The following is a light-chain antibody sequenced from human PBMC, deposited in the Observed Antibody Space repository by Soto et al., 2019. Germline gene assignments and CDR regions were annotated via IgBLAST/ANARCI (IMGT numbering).Light chain of an antibody. V-gene: IGLV2-14*01. J-gene: IGLJ3*02. CDR1: SSDVGGYNY. CDR2: EVS. Sequence: QSALTQPASVSGSPGQSITISCTGTSSDVGGYNYVSWYQQVPGKAPTLVIYEVSNRPSGVSNRFSGSKSGNTASLPISGLPAEDEADYHCTSYAGRTTLVVFGGGTKLTVL. CDR3: TSYAGRTTLVV.